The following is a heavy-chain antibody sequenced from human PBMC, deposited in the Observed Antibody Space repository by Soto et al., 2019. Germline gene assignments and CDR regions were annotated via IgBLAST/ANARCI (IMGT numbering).Heavy chain of an antibody. CDR1: GFTFSDYY. D-gene: IGHD5-12*01. Sequence: GGALRLSCAASGFTFSDYYMSLIRQAPGKGLEGVSYISSSSSDTNYADSVKGRSTISRENAKNELYLQMNRLRAEETAVYYCTRDSPGKWLHDYGGQGTLVTVSS. J-gene: IGHJ4*02. CDR3: TRDSPGKWLHDY. V-gene: IGHV3-11*06. CDR2: ISSSSSDT.